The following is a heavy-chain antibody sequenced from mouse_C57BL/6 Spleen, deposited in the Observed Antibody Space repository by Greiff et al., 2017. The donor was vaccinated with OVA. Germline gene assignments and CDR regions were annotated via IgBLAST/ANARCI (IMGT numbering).Heavy chain of an antibody. J-gene: IGHJ2*01. V-gene: IGHV1-85*01. CDR2: IYPRDGST. D-gene: IGHD3-2*02. Sequence: QVQLQQSGPELVKPGASVKLSCKASGYTFTSYDINWVKQRPGQGLEWIGWIYPRDGSTKYTEKFKGKATLTVDTSSSTAYMELHSLTSEYSAVYFCARVRTGSSGYEDYYVDYWGQGTTLTVSS. CDR1: GYTFTSYD. CDR3: ARVRTGSSGYEDYYVDY.